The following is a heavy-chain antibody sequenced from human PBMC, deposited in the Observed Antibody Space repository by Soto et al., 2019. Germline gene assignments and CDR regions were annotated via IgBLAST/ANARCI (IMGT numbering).Heavy chain of an antibody. J-gene: IGHJ5*02. D-gene: IGHD6-19*01. CDR3: ASLQRIAVAGQNTPNWFDP. Sequence: QVQLVESGGGVVQPGRSLRLSCAASGFTFSSYAMHWVRQAPGKGLEWVAVISYDGSNKYYADSVKGRFTISRDNSKNTLYLQMNSLGAEDTAVYYCASLQRIAVAGQNTPNWFDPWGQGTLVTVPS. V-gene: IGHV3-30-3*01. CDR2: ISYDGSNK. CDR1: GFTFSSYA.